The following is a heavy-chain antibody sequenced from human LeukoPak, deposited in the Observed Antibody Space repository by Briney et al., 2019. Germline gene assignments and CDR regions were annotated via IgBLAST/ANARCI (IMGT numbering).Heavy chain of an antibody. J-gene: IGHJ4*02. CDR1: GYTFTSYY. CDR3: ARGGPPYCGGDCYIDY. V-gene: IGHV1-46*01. Sequence: ASVKVSCKASGYTFTSYYMEWVRQAPGQGLEWMGIINPSGGSTTYAQKFQGRVTMTRDTSTSTVYMELSSLRSEDTAVYYCARGGPPYCGGDCYIDYWGQGALVTVPS. CDR2: INPSGGST. D-gene: IGHD2-21*02.